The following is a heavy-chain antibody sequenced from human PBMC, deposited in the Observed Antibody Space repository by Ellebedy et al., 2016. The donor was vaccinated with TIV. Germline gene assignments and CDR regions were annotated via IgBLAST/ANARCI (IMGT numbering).Heavy chain of an antibody. D-gene: IGHD3-10*01. CDR3: HYYGSGSYAN. J-gene: IGHJ4*02. Sequence: ASVKVSXKASGYTFTSYDINWVRQATGQGLEWMGWMNPNSGNTGYAQKFQGRVTMTRDTSISTAYMELSRLRSDDTAVYYCHYYGSGSYANWGQGTLVTVSS. CDR2: MNPNSGNT. CDR1: GYTFTSYD. V-gene: IGHV1-8*01.